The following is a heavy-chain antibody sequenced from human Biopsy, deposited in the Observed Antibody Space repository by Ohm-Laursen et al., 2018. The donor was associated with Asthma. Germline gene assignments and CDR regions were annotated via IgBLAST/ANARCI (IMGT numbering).Heavy chain of an antibody. Sequence: SLRLSCTASRFTYEMHWVRQAPGKGLEWAAVISYDGSSIYYADSVKGRFTISRDNSKNTLSLQTNSLTAEDTAVYYCAREGVAGTHIEDWGQGTLVTVSS. CDR1: RFTYE. J-gene: IGHJ4*02. V-gene: IGHV3-30-3*01. CDR2: ISYDGSSI. CDR3: AREGVAGTHIED. D-gene: IGHD6-19*01.